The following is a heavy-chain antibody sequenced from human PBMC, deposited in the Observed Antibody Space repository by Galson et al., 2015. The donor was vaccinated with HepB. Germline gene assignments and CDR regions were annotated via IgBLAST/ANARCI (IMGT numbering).Heavy chain of an antibody. J-gene: IGHJ4*02. CDR1: GSSFTSYW. Sequence: QSGAEVKKPGESLRISCKGSGSSFTSYWISWVRQMPRKGLEWMGRIDPSDSYTNYSPSFQGHVTISADKSISTAYLQWSSLKASDTAMYYCARHFGGTVDTAMVDYWGQGTLVTVSS. D-gene: IGHD5-18*01. CDR3: ARHFGGTVDTAMVDY. CDR2: IDPSDSYT. V-gene: IGHV5-10-1*01.